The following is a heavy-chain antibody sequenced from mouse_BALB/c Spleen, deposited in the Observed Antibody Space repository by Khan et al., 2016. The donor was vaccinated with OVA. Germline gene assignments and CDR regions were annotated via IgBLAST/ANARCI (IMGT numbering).Heavy chain of an antibody. CDR3: ARDSNFDY. Sequence: EVELVESGGGLVQPGGSRKLSCAASGFTFSRFGMHWVRQAPEKGLEWVAYISSGSSTIYYADTVKGRSTISRDNSKNTLFLPITSLRSEDTAMYYCARDSNFDYWGQGTTLTVSS. J-gene: IGHJ2*01. CDR2: ISSGSSTI. V-gene: IGHV5-17*02. CDR1: GFTFSRFG.